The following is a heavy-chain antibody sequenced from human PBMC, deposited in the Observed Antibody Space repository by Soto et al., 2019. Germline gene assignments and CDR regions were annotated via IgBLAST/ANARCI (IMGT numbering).Heavy chain of an antibody. J-gene: IGHJ5*02. V-gene: IGHV1-2*04. CDR1: GYTFTGYY. D-gene: IGHD3-22*01. Sequence: GASVKVSCKASGYTFTGYYMHWVRQAPGQGLEWMGWINPNSGGTNYAQKFQGWVTMTRDTSISTAYMELSRLRSDDTAVYYCARAISTYYYDSSGRHNNWFDPWGQGTLVTVSS. CDR2: INPNSGGT. CDR3: ARAISTYYYDSSGRHNNWFDP.